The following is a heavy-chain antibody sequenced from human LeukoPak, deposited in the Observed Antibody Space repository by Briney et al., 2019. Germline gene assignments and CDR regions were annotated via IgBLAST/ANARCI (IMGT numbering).Heavy chain of an antibody. CDR1: GDTFTSYY. D-gene: IGHD3-22*01. CDR2: INLSGGGT. J-gene: IGHJ4*02. Sequence: ASVKVSCKASGDTFTSYYMHWVRQAPGQGLEWMGIINLSGGGTAYAQKFQGRVTMTRDTSTSTFYMELSSLRSEDTAVYYCARTGPYDSSGFFDYWGQGTLVTVSS. V-gene: IGHV1-46*01. CDR3: ARTGPYDSSGFFDY.